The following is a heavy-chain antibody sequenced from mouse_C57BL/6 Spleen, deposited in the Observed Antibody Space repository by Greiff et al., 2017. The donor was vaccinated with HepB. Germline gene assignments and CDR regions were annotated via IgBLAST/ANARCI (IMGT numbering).Heavy chain of an antibody. V-gene: IGHV1-69*01. D-gene: IGHD2-2*01. CDR3: ARSTMVTTRMDY. Sequence: VQLQQPGAELVMPGASVKLSCKASGYTFTSYWMHWVKQRPGQGLEWIGEIDPSDSYTNYNQKFKGKSTLTLDKSSSTAYMQLSSLTSEDSAVYYCARSTMVTTRMDYWGQGTSVTVSS. CDR1: GYTFTSYW. J-gene: IGHJ4*01. CDR2: IDPSDSYT.